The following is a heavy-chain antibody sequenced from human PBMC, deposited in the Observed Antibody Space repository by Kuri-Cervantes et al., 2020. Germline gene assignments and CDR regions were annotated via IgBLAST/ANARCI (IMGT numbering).Heavy chain of an antibody. V-gene: IGHV3-30-3*01. J-gene: IGHJ5*02. CDR3: VRPYTAVVNWFDP. CDR1: RFTFSTYA. D-gene: IGHD5-18*01. CDR2: ISYDGSNE. Sequence: GGSLRLSCAASRFTFSTYAIHWVRQAPGKGLEWVALISYDGSNEYYADSVKGRFTISRDNAKNTLYLQMNSLRVEDTAVYYCVRPYTAVVNWFDPWGQGTLVTVSS.